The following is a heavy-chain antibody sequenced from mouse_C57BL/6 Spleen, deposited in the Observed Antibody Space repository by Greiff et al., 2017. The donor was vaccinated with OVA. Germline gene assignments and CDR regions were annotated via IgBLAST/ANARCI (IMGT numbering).Heavy chain of an antibody. J-gene: IGHJ4*01. V-gene: IGHV5-9-1*02. Sequence: EVQVVESGEGLVKPGGSLKLSCAASGFTFSSYAMSWVRQTPEKRLEWVAYISSGGDYIYYADPVKGRFTISRDNARNTLYLQMSSLKSEDTAMYYCTRDQEREGLRLYYAMDYWGQGTSVTVSS. CDR2: ISSGGDYI. CDR1: GFTFSSYA. CDR3: TRDQEREGLRLYYAMDY. D-gene: IGHD2-4*01.